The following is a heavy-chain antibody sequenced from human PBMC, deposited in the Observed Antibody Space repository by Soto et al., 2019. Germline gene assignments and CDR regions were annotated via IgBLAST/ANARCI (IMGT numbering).Heavy chain of an antibody. CDR3: ARGLQLNYYYYYGMDV. V-gene: IGHV4-59*01. CDR2: IYYSGST. Sequence: SLTCTVSGGSISSYYWSWIRQPPGKGLEWIGYIYYSGSTNYNPSLKSRVTISVDTSKNQFSLKLSSVTAADTAVYYCARGLQLNYYYYYGMDVWGQGTTVTVSS. J-gene: IGHJ6*02. D-gene: IGHD6-6*01. CDR1: GGSISSYY.